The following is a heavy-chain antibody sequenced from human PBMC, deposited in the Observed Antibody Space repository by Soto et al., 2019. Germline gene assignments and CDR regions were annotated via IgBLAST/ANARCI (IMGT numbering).Heavy chain of an antibody. CDR1: GFTFSSYA. CDR2: ISYDGTNK. J-gene: IGHJ3*02. CDR3: ARDRYTKGAFDI. V-gene: IGHV3-30*03. Sequence: GGSLRLSCAASGFTFSSYAMSWVRQSPGKGLEWVSVISYDGTNKDYVDSVKGRFTISRDISKNTVYLQMNSLRPEDTAVYYCARDRYTKGAFDIWGQGTMVTVSS. D-gene: IGHD5-12*01.